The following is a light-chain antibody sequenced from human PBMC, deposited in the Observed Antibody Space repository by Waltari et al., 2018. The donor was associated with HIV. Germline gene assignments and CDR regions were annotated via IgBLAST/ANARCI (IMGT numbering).Light chain of an antibody. J-gene: IGKJ1*01. CDR2: AAS. CDR3: QQYGNSPRT. CDR1: QSVSGNY. V-gene: IGKV3-20*01. Sequence: EIVLTQSPGTLSLSPGERATLSCRASQSVSGNYLVWYQHNPGQAPRLRIYAASSRPTGIPDRFSGSGSGTEFTLTINRLEPEDFAVYYCQQYGNSPRTFGQGTKVEI.